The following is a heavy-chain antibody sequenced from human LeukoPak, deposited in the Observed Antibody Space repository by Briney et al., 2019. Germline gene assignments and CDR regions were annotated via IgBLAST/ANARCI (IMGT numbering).Heavy chain of an antibody. Sequence: GGSLRLSCTVSGFTFDDYAMHWVRHTPGKGLEWVAGITWNRDNIGYGDSVKGRFTISRDNAKNSLYLQMNSLRAEDTAVYYCARDRGESGYFDYWGQGTLVTVSS. J-gene: IGHJ4*02. CDR1: GFTFDDYA. V-gene: IGHV3-9*01. D-gene: IGHD3-10*01. CDR2: ITWNRDNI. CDR3: ARDRGESGYFDY.